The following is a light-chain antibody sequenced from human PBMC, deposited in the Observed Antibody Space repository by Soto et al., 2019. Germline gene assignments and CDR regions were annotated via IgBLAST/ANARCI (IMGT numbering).Light chain of an antibody. J-gene: IGKJ4*01. CDR2: GAS. CDR3: QQYNNWPLT. CDR1: QSLRSY. V-gene: IGKV3D-15*01. Sequence: VMTQSATTLSVCPGEGDTLXCRASQSLRSYLGWSQQKPGQAPRLLIYGASSRAHGSPDRFSGSGSGTDFTLTISRLEPEDFAVYYGQQYNNWPLTFGGGTKVDIK.